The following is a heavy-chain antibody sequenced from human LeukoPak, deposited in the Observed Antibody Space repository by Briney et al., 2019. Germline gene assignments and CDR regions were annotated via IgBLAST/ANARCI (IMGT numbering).Heavy chain of an antibody. V-gene: IGHV1-18*01. Sequence: VASVKVSCKASRYTFSSYSISWVRQAPGQGLEWLGWISAYNINTNYAQKFQGRVTMTTDTATSTAYMELRSLRSDDTAVYYCAKTGPTKYYYYMDVWGKGTTVTVSS. CDR1: RYTFSSYS. D-gene: IGHD1-7*01. J-gene: IGHJ6*03. CDR2: ISAYNINT. CDR3: AKTGPTKYYYYMDV.